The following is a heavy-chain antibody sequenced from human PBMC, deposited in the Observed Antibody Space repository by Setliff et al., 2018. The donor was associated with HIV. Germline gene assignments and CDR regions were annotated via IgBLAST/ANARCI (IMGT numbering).Heavy chain of an antibody. CDR1: GLTLNRYR. D-gene: IGHD3-22*01. CDR3: ARAYNVYDYRSDSSGYDY. Sequence: LRLSRVSSGLTLNRYRLSWVSQVTGKGLEWVANTKYDGSESYYVDYVKGRFIDSTDNAKNSLFLEMNSRKAEDTAVYYCARAYNVYDYRSDSSGYDYWGQGTLVTVSS. CDR2: TKYDGSES. J-gene: IGHJ4*02. V-gene: IGHV3-7*03.